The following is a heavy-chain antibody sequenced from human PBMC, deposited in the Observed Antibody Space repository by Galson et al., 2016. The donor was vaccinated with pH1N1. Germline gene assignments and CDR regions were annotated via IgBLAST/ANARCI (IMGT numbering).Heavy chain of an antibody. CDR3: ARELGPGWFWYFDL. D-gene: IGHD7-27*01. CDR1: GFSLSTSGVG. Sequence: PALVKPTQTLTLTCTFSGFSLSTSGVGVGWIRQPPGKALEWLALIYWDDDKRYSPSLKSRLTITKDTSKNQVFLTMTNMDPVDTATYYCARELGPGWFWYFDLWGRGTLVTVSS. J-gene: IGHJ2*01. V-gene: IGHV2-5*02. CDR2: IYWDDDK.